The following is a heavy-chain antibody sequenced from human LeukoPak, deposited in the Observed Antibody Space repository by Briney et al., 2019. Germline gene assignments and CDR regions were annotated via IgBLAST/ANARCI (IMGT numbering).Heavy chain of an antibody. CDR2: INPSGGST. V-gene: IGHV1-46*01. Sequence: ASVKVSCKASGYTFTSYDINWVRQAPGQGLEWMGIINPSGGSTSYAQKFQGRVTMTRDTSTSTAYMELSSLRSEDTAVYYCARGPWATITADYYYYMDVWGKGTTVTVSS. J-gene: IGHJ6*03. CDR1: GYTFTSYD. CDR3: ARGPWATITADYYYYMDV. D-gene: IGHD5-24*01.